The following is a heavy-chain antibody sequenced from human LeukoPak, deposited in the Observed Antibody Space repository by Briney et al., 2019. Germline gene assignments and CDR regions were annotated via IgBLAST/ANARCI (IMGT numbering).Heavy chain of an antibody. CDR2: IRQDGSEK. D-gene: IGHD6-19*01. CDR3: ARESGSSGFGAFDI. CDR1: GFTFSNYW. V-gene: IGHV3-7*04. Sequence: GGSLRLSCAVSGFTFSNYWMSWVRQAPGKGLEWVANIRQDGSEKYYVDSVKGRFTISRDNAKNSLYLQMNSLRAEDTAVYYCARESGSSGFGAFDIWGQGTMVTVSS. J-gene: IGHJ3*02.